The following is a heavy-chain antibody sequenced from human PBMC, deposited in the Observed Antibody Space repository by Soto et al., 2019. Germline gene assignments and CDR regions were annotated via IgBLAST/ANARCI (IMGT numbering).Heavy chain of an antibody. V-gene: IGHV1-69*13. Sequence: SVKVSCKAIGGAISSYAISWVRQAPGQGLEWMGGIIPVSGTTTYAQKFQARVTITADESTTSAYMELSSLRSEDTAVYSCARGAAVDVAPPYFDHWGQGTPVTVSS. CDR1: GGAISSYA. CDR2: IIPVSGTT. D-gene: IGHD5-12*01. CDR3: ARGAAVDVAPPYFDH. J-gene: IGHJ4*02.